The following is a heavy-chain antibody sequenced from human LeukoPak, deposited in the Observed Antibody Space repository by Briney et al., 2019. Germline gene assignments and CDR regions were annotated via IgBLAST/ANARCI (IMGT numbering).Heavy chain of an antibody. Sequence: GGSLRLSCAASGFTFSSYEMNWVRQAPGKGLEWVSYISSSGSTIYYADSVKGRFTISRDNAKNSLYLQMNSLRAEDAAVYYCARDDYAVPGGDYWGPGTLVTVSS. CDR2: ISSSGSTI. V-gene: IGHV3-48*03. CDR3: ARDDYAVPGGDY. CDR1: GFTFSSYE. D-gene: IGHD6-19*01. J-gene: IGHJ4*02.